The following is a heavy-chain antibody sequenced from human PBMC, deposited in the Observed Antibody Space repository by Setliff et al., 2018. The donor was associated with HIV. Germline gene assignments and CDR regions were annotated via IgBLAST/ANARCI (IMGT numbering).Heavy chain of an antibody. CDR2: IYTSGST. J-gene: IGHJ4*02. CDR3: ARGLSFYDPGGFDY. Sequence: SETLSLTCTVSGGSISSYYWSWIRQPPGKGLEWIGYIYTSGSTNYYPSLKSRVTISVDTSKNQFSLKLSSVTAADTAVYYCARGLSFYDPGGFDYWGQGTLVTVSS. CDR1: GGSISSYY. D-gene: IGHD3-22*01. V-gene: IGHV4-4*09.